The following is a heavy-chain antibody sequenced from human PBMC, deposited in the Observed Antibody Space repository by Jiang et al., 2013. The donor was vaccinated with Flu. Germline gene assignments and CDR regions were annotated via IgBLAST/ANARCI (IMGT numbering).Heavy chain of an antibody. V-gene: IGHV4-39*01. D-gene: IGHD2-2*01. J-gene: IGHJ4*02. CDR3: ARGYCSNTSCSYSDY. Sequence: SRVTISVDTSKNQFSLKLSSLTAADTAVYYCARGYCSNTSCSYSDYWGQGTLVTVTS.